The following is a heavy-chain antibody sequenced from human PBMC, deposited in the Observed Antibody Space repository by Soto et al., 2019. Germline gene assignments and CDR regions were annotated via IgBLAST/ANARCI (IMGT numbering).Heavy chain of an antibody. CDR2: ISYDGSNK. V-gene: IGHV3-30-3*01. CDR3: ARIPGPYYYDSSGYKPDY. D-gene: IGHD3-22*01. Sequence: GGSLRLSCAASGFTFSSYAMHWVRQAPGKGLEWVAVISYDGSNKYYADSVKGRFTISRDNSKNTLYLQMNSLRAEDTAVYYCARIPGPYYYDSSGYKPDYWGQGTLVTVSS. J-gene: IGHJ4*02. CDR1: GFTFSSYA.